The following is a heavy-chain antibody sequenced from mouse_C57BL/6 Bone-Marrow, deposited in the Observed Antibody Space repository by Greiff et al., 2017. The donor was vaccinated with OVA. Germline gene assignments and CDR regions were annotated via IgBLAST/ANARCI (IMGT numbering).Heavy chain of an antibody. CDR2: INPYNGGT. J-gene: IGHJ1*03. V-gene: IGHV1-19*01. D-gene: IGHD1-1*01. CDR1: GYTFTDYY. Sequence: VQLKQSGPVLVKPGASVKMSCKASGYTFTDYYMNWVKQSHGKSLEWIGVINPYNGGTSYNQKFKGKATLTVDKSSSTAYMELNSLTSEDSAVYYCARERYYYGSSSWYFDVWGTGTTVTVSS. CDR3: ARERYYYGSSSWYFDV.